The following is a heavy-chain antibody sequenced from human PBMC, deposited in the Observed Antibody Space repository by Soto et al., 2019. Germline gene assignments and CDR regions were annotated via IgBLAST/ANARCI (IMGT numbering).Heavy chain of an antibody. D-gene: IGHD3-16*01. CDR3: ARTTLRGPYYYYGMDV. Sequence: PGESLKISGKGSGCNFTSYWIGWVRQMPGKGLEWMGIIYPGDSDTRYSPSFQGQVTISADKSISTAYLQWSSLEASDTAMYYCARTTLRGPYYYYGMDVWGQGTTVTVS. CDR2: IYPGDSDT. V-gene: IGHV5-51*01. J-gene: IGHJ6*02. CDR1: GCNFTSYW.